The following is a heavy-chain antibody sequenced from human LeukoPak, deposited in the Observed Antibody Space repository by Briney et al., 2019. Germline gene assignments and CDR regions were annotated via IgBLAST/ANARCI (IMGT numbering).Heavy chain of an antibody. CDR3: AKEGWVIGYSYGSFGY. CDR1: GFTFSSYG. D-gene: IGHD5-18*01. CDR2: IRYDGSNK. V-gene: IGHV3-30*02. Sequence: GGSLRLSCAASGFTFSSYGMHWVRQAPGKGLEWVAFIRYDGSNKYYADSVKGRFTISRDNSKNTLYLQMNSLRAEDTAVYYCAKEGWVIGYSYGSFGYWGQGTLVTVSS. J-gene: IGHJ4*02.